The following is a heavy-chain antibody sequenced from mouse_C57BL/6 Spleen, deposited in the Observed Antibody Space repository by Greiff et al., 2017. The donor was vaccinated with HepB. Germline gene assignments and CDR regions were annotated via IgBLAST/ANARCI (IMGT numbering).Heavy chain of an antibody. CDR3: ARSWDYGSSLFAY. J-gene: IGHJ3*01. D-gene: IGHD1-1*01. CDR1: GYTFTSYW. Sequence: QVQLQQPGAELVKPGASVKMSCKASGYTFTSYWITWVKQRPGQGLEWIGDIYPGSGSTNYNEKFKSKATLTVDTSSSTAYMQLSSLTSEDSAVYYCARSWDYGSSLFAYWGQGTLVTVSA. CDR2: IYPGSGST. V-gene: IGHV1-55*01.